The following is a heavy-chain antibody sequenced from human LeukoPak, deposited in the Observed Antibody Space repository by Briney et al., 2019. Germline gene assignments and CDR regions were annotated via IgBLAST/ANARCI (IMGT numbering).Heavy chain of an antibody. CDR3: ARDLSMADLGWFDP. CDR1: GGSISSYY. Sequence: PSETLSLTCTVSGGSISSYYWNWIRQPAGKGLEWIGRIHTSGSTNYNPSLKSRITMSVDTSKNQFSLKLSSVTAADTAVYYCARDLSMADLGWFDPWGQGTLVTVSS. D-gene: IGHD2-8*01. J-gene: IGHJ5*02. V-gene: IGHV4-4*07. CDR2: IHTSGST.